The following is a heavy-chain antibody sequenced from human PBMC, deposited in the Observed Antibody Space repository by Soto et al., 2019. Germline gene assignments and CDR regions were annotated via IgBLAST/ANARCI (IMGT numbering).Heavy chain of an antibody. D-gene: IGHD6-19*01. CDR3: ARENSSGWYYFDF. CDR1: GGSMSTSY. CDR2: IYYSGST. Sequence: PSETLSLTCTVSGGSMSTSYWSWIRQPPGKGLEWIGYIYYSGSTNYNPSLKSRVTISIDTSKNQFSLKLSSVTAADTAVYYCARENSSGWYYFDFWGQGTLVTVSS. J-gene: IGHJ4*02. V-gene: IGHV4-59*01.